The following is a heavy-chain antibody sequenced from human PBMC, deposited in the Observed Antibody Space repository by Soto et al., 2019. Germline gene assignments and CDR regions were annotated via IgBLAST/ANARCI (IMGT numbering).Heavy chain of an antibody. CDR3: ASWVTEAGIGGNDDYGMDV. CDR2: IMPIFGRA. Sequence: QVQLVQSGAEVKKPGSSVKVSCKASGGTFSNYAFSWVRQAPGQGLEWLGGIMPIFGRADYAQKCRGRVTITADESTTTAHRELSSLRSEDTAVYHCASWVTEAGIGGNDDYGMDVWGQGTTVTVSS. V-gene: IGHV1-69*12. J-gene: IGHJ6*02. D-gene: IGHD1-1*01. CDR1: GGTFSNYA.